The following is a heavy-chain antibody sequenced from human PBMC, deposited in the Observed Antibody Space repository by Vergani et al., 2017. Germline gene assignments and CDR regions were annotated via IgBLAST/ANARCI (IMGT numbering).Heavy chain of an antibody. D-gene: IGHD2-21*02. CDR1: GLTFSTFG. Sequence: QVQLVESAGGVVQPGGSLRLSFADSGLTFSTFGLHWIRRARGKGLEWLAYIGKDVINTRYRDAVKGRFTVSRDNSKDILYLQMDSLRSEDTALYYCAKYLRDSTDGLPDSWGPGTLVIVSS. CDR3: AKYLRDSTDGLPDS. CDR2: IGKDVINT. J-gene: IGHJ4*02. V-gene: IGHV3-30*02.